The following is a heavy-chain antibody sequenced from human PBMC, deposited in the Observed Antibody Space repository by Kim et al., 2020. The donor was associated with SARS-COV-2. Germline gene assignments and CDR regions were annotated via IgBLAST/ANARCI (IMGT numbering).Heavy chain of an antibody. CDR2: ICHTGTT. CDR1: GGSTSSYY. CDR3: ARLRGPAGGAHFDY. J-gene: IGHJ4*02. Sequence: SETLSLTCTVSGGSTSSYYWSWIRQPPGKGLEWIGCICHTGTTNYSPSLKSRVTLSVDTSKNQFSLMLNSVTAADTAVYYCARLRGPAGGAHFDYWGQGT. D-gene: IGHD3-16*01. V-gene: IGHV4-59*08.